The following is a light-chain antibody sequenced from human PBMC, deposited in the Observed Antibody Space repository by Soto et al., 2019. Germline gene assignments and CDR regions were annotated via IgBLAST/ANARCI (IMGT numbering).Light chain of an antibody. CDR3: QSYDSSLATFV. V-gene: IGLV1-40*01. CDR2: GDN. J-gene: IGLJ1*01. Sequence: QSVLTQPPSVSGAPGQRVAISCTGSSSNIGAEYDVHWYQQLPGTAPKRLIYGDNNRPSGVPDRFSGSKSGTSPSLAITGLQPEDEADYYCQSYDSSLATFVFGTGTKVTVL. CDR1: SSNIGAEYD.